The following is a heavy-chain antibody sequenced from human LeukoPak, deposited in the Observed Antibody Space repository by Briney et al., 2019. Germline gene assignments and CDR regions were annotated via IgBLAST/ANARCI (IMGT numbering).Heavy chain of an antibody. CDR1: GYTLTELS. CDR2: MNPNSGNT. V-gene: IGHV1-8*01. Sequence: GASVKVSCKVSGYTLTELSMHWVRQATGQGLEWMGWMNPNSGNTGYAQKFQGRVTMTRNTSISTAYMELSSLRSEDTAVYYCARVRLESYCSGGSCYSRRYYYYYYYMDVWGKGTTVTISS. J-gene: IGHJ6*03. D-gene: IGHD2-15*01. CDR3: ARVRLESYCSGGSCYSRRYYYYYYYMDV.